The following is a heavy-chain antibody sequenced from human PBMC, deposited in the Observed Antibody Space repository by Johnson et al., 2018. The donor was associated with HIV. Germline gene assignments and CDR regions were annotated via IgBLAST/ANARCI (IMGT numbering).Heavy chain of an antibody. Sequence: QMLLVESGGGVVQPGGSLSLSCAASRFTFSSYGMHWVRQAPGKGLEWVAFIRYDGRNKYYAGSVKARFTISRDNSKNTLYLQMNSLRAEDTAVYYCAKDRSSSWYDGAFDIWGQGTMVTVSS. CDR3: AKDRSSSWYDGAFDI. CDR1: RFTFSSYG. V-gene: IGHV3-30*02. J-gene: IGHJ3*02. D-gene: IGHD6-13*01. CDR2: IRYDGRNK.